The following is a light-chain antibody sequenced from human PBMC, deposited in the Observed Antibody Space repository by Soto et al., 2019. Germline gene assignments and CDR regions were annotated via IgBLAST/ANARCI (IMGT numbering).Light chain of an antibody. CDR2: AAS. Sequence: DIQMTQSPSSVSASVGDRVTITCRASQGISSWLAWYQQKPGKAPNLLIYAASSLQSGVPSRFTGSESVTDFTRTISSLQPEDFATNYCQQADTFPLTFGGGTQVEIK. V-gene: IGKV1-12*01. CDR1: QGISSW. CDR3: QQADTFPLT. J-gene: IGKJ4*01.